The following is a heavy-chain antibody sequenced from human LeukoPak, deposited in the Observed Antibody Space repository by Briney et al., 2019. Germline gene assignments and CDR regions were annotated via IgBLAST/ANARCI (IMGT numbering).Heavy chain of an antibody. CDR1: GFTFSSYA. CDR2: ISGSGGST. CDR3: AKDSVATIPTSSDY. V-gene: IGHV3-23*01. D-gene: IGHD5-12*01. J-gene: IGHJ4*02. Sequence: GGSLRLSCAASGFTFSSYAMTWVRHAPGKGLEWDSAISGSGGSTYYADSVKGRFTISRDNSKNTLYLQMNSLRAEDTAVYYCAKDSVATIPTSSDYWGQGTLVTVSS.